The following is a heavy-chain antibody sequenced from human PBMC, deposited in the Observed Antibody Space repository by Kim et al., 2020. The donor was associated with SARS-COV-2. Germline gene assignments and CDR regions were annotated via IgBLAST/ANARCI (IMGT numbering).Heavy chain of an antibody. Sequence: GGSLRLSCAASGFTFNNYAMHWVRQAPGKGLEWVTVISSDGRNKYYADSVKGRFTISRDNSKNTLYLQMNSLRTEDTAVYFCARGARWERWLESDYWGQGNLVTVSS. CDR3: ARGARWERWLESDY. D-gene: IGHD1-26*01. J-gene: IGHJ4*02. CDR1: GFTFNNYA. CDR2: ISSDGRNK. V-gene: IGHV3-30*04.